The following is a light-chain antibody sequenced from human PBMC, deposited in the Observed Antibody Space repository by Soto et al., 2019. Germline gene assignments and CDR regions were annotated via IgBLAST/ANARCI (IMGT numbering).Light chain of an antibody. CDR1: QSVSSSS. CDR2: AAS. V-gene: IGKV3-20*01. Sequence: ESVLTQSPGTLSLSPGERVTLSCRASQSVSSSSLAWYQQKAGQAPRLLMYAASKRPTGIPDRFSGSGSGTDFTLTISRLEPEDFAVYYCHQYGSSPYTFSQGTKLEIK. J-gene: IGKJ2*01. CDR3: HQYGSSPYT.